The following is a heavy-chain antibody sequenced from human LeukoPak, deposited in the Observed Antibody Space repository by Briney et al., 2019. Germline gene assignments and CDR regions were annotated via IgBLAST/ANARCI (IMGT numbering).Heavy chain of an antibody. CDR2: ISAYNGNT. CDR3: ARGRLRYFDRLGVGDVDV. J-gene: IGHJ6*02. D-gene: IGHD3-9*01. CDR1: GYTFTSYG. Sequence: EASVKVSCKASGYTFTSYGISWVRQAPRQGLEWMGWISAYNGNTNYAQKLQGRVTMTTDTSTSTAYMELRSLRSDDTAVYYCARGRLRYFDRLGVGDVDVWGQGTTVTVSS. V-gene: IGHV1-18*01.